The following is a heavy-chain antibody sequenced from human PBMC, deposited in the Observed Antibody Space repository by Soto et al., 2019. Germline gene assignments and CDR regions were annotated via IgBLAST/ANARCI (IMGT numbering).Heavy chain of an antibody. Sequence: SETLSLTCAVYGGSFSDYYWTWVRQAPGRGLEWIGEINHSGSTYYNPSLKSRVTISVDTSKNQFSLKLSSVTAADTAVYYCARGVVRRVIIQYTSFFDYWGQGTPVTVSS. CDR2: INHSGST. CDR3: ARGVVRRVIIQYTSFFDY. CDR1: GGSFSDYY. J-gene: IGHJ4*02. D-gene: IGHD3-10*01. V-gene: IGHV4-34*01.